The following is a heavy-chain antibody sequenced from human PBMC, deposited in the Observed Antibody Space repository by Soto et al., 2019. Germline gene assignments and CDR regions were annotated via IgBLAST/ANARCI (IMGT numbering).Heavy chain of an antibody. Sequence: ASVKVSCKASGYTFTSYYMHWVRQAPGQGLEWMGIINPSGGSTSYGQKFQGRVTMTRDTSTSKVYMELSSLRSEDTAVYYCARTGVPTEFPFNSYYMDVWGKGTTVTVSS. J-gene: IGHJ6*03. D-gene: IGHD3-10*01. V-gene: IGHV1-46*03. CDR2: INPSGGST. CDR1: GYTFTSYY. CDR3: ARTGVPTEFPFNSYYMDV.